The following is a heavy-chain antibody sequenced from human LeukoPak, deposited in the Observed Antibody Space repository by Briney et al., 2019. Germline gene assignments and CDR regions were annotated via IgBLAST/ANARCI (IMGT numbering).Heavy chain of an antibody. Sequence: SETLSLTCAISGASISSTNWWIWVRQPPGKGLEWIGEMHRSGRTNYNPSLKSRITISVDKSKNQVFLRLNSVAAADTALYYCARAQEGCSRASCYLEPWGQGTLVTVSS. CDR1: GASISSTNW. CDR2: MHRSGRT. J-gene: IGHJ5*02. CDR3: ARAQEGCSRASCYLEP. D-gene: IGHD2-2*01. V-gene: IGHV4-4*02.